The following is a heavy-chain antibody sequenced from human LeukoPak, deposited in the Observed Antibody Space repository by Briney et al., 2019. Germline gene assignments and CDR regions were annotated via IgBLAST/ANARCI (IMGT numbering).Heavy chain of an antibody. V-gene: IGHV3-64*01. Sequence: GGSLRLSCAASGFTFSSYGMHWVRQAPGKGLEYVSAISSNGGSTYYANSVKGRFTISRDNSKNTLYLQMGSLRTEDMAVYYCTTGMVRGVTFRPDDYWGQGTLVTVSS. CDR2: ISSNGGST. CDR1: GFTFSSYG. CDR3: TTGMVRGVTFRPDDY. D-gene: IGHD3-10*01. J-gene: IGHJ4*02.